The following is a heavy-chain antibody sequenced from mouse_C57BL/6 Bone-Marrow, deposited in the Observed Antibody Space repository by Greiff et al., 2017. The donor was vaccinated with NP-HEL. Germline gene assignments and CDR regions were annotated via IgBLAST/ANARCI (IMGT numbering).Heavy chain of an antibody. Sequence: QVHVKQSGAELVRPGTSVKMSCKASGYTFTNYWIGWAKQRPGHGLEWIGDIYPGGGYTNYNEKFKGKATLTADKSSSTAYMQFSSLTSEDSAIYYCARGGYDYGFAYWGQGTLVTVSA. D-gene: IGHD2-4*01. CDR2: IYPGGGYT. V-gene: IGHV1-63*01. J-gene: IGHJ3*01. CDR3: ARGGYDYGFAY. CDR1: GYTFTNYW.